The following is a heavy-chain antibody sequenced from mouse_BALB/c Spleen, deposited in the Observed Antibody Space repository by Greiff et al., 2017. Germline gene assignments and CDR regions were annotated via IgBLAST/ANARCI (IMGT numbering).Heavy chain of an antibody. V-gene: IGHV3-1*02. CDR3: ARSGGNLRFAY. J-gene: IGHJ3*01. D-gene: IGHD1-1*02. CDR1: GYSITSGYS. Sequence: VQLQQSGPDLVKPSQSLSLTCTVTGYSITSGYSWHWIRQFPGNKLEWMGYIHYSGSTNYNPSLKSQIPITRDTSKNQFFLQLNSVTTEDTATYYCARSGGNLRFAYWGQGTLVTVSA. CDR2: IHYSGST.